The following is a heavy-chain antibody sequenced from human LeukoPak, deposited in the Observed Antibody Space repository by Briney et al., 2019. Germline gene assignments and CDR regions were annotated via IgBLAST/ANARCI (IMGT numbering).Heavy chain of an antibody. D-gene: IGHD5-18*01. V-gene: IGHV1-69*04. CDR1: GGTFSSYA. J-gene: IGHJ3*02. CDR3: AKAARGYLGAFDI. Sequence: ASVKVSCKASGGTFSSYAISWVQQAPGQGLEWMGRIIPILGIANYAQKFQGRVTITRNTSISTAYMELSSLRSEDTAVYYCAKAARGYLGAFDIWGQGTMVTVSS. CDR2: IIPILGIA.